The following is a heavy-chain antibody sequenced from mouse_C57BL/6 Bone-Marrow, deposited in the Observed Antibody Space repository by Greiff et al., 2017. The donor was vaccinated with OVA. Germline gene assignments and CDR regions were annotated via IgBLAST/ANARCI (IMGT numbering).Heavy chain of an antibody. CDR2: INPNNGGT. V-gene: IGHV1-22*01. D-gene: IGHD1-1*01. J-gene: IGHJ2*01. CDR1: GYTFTDYN. CDR3: ARPCYYNGSSLGY. Sequence: VQLQQSGPELVKPGASVKMSCKASGYTFTDYNMHWVKQSHGQSLEWIGYINPNNGGTSYNQKFKGKATLTVNKSSSTAYMELRSLTSEDSAVYYCARPCYYNGSSLGYWGQGTTLTVSS.